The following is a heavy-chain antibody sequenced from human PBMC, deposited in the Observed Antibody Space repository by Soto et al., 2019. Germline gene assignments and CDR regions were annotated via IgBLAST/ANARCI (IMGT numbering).Heavy chain of an antibody. D-gene: IGHD1-1*01. V-gene: IGHV3-30*14. CDR1: GFNFNTYS. Sequence: PGGSLRLSCAAYGFNFNTYSMQWVRQAPGKGLEWVAVISYDGTQKYYADSVKGRFTLSRDNSKNTLYVQMNSLRVEDTAVYYCARDGREAGTFDYWGHGTLVTVSS. CDR2: ISYDGTQK. J-gene: IGHJ4*01. CDR3: ARDGREAGTFDY.